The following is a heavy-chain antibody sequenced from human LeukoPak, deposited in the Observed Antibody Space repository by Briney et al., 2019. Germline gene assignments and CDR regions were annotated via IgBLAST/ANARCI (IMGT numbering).Heavy chain of an antibody. Sequence: GESLKISCKGSGYSFTSYWIGWVRQMPGKGLEWMGIIYPGDSDTRYSPSFQGQVTISADKSISTAYLQWSSLKASDTAMYYRARYGGYYYDSSGYLDYWGQGTLVTVSS. CDR3: ARYGGYYYDSSGYLDY. CDR2: IYPGDSDT. J-gene: IGHJ4*02. V-gene: IGHV5-51*01. D-gene: IGHD3-22*01. CDR1: GYSFTSYW.